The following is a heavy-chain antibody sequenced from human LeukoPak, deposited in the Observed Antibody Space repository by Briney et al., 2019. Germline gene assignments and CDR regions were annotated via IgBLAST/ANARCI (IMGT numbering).Heavy chain of an antibody. Sequence: GSVEVSCKAAGYTFTSYDMNWMRQATGQGLEWMGSMDPNSGNTGYAQKFQGRVTMTGNTSISTAYMELSSLRSEDTAGHYCARGPMVVAVAATGGMDVWGQGTTVTVSS. CDR1: GYTFTSYD. J-gene: IGHJ6*02. D-gene: IGHD2-15*01. CDR3: ARGPMVVAVAATGGMDV. V-gene: IGHV1-8*01. CDR2: MDPNSGNT.